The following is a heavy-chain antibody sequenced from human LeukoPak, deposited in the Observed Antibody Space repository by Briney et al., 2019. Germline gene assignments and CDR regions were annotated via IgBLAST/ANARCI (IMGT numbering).Heavy chain of an antibody. CDR1: GGSISSSSYY. CDR2: IYYSGST. V-gene: IGHV4-39*01. D-gene: IGHD2-21*02. J-gene: IGHJ5*02. CDR3: ARQVVTAIPDWFDP. Sequence: SETLSLTCTVSGGSISSSSYYWGWIRQPPGXXXXXXXXIYYSGSTYYNPSLKSRVTISVDTSKNQFSLKLSSVTAADTAVYYCARQVVTAIPDWFDPWGQGTLVTVSS.